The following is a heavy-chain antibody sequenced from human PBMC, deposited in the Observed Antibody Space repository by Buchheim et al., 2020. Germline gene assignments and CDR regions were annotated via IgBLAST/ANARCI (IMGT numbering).Heavy chain of an antibody. CDR2: ISSSSTYT. CDR1: GFTFSTYS. V-gene: IGHV3-21*01. Sequence: EVQLVESGGGLVKPGESLRLSCAASGFTFSTYSMNWVRQAPGKGLEWVSAISSSSTYTYYADSVKGLFTISRDNAKNSLYLQMNSLRAEDTALYYCARDLGSGWSTDYCGQGT. CDR3: ARDLGSGWSTDY. J-gene: IGHJ4*02. D-gene: IGHD6-19*01.